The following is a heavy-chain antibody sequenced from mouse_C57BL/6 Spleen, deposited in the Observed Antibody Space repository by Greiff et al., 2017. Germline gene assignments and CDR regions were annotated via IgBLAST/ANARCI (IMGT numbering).Heavy chain of an antibody. J-gene: IGHJ4*01. CDR1: GYTFTSYW. D-gene: IGHD4-1*01. CDR2: INPSSGYT. Sequence: QVHVKQSGAELAKPGASVKLSCKASGYTFTSYWMHWVKQRPGQGLEWIGYINPSSGYTKYNQKFKDKATLTADKSSSTAYMQLSSLTYEDSAVYYCANNWDVAMDYWGQGTSVTVSS. V-gene: IGHV1-7*01. CDR3: ANNWDVAMDY.